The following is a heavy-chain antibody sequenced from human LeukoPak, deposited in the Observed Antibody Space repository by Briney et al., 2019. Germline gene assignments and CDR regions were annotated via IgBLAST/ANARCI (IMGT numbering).Heavy chain of an antibody. J-gene: IGHJ4*02. CDR3: AKAYCSSTSCYADY. CDR1: GFTFSSYA. CDR2: ISGSGGST. V-gene: IGHV3-23*01. D-gene: IGHD2-2*01. Sequence: GGSLRLSCAASGFTFSSYAMSWVRQAPGKGLEWVSAISGSGGSTYYPDSVKARFTISRDNSKNTLYLQMNSLRAEDTAVYYCAKAYCSSTSCYADYWGQGTLVSVSS.